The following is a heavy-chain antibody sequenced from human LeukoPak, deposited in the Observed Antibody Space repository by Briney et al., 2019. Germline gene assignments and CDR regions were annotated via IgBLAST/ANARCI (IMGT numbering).Heavy chain of an antibody. CDR3: ARDRNLLHSGYDALDV. Sequence: GGSLRLSCAASGFTFSSYAMHWVRQAPGKGLEWVAVISYDGSNKYYADSVKGRFTISRDNSKNTLYLQMNSLRAEDTAVYYCARDRNLLHSGYDALDVWGKGTTVTVSS. J-gene: IGHJ6*04. CDR1: GFTFSSYA. D-gene: IGHD1-26*01. V-gene: IGHV3-30*04. CDR2: ISYDGSNK.